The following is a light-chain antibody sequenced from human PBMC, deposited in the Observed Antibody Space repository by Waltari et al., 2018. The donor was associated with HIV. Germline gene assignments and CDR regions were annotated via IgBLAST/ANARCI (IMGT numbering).Light chain of an antibody. Sequence: DIQMTQSPFFLSASVGDRVTVTCRASENINNFVNWFQQKPGRAPNLLIYRASTWQRGVPPRFSGRGSGTDFTLTISSLQPEDFAIYYCLQTYNPPLTFGPGTKVEIK. CDR2: RAS. CDR1: ENINNF. V-gene: IGKV1-39*01. J-gene: IGKJ3*01. CDR3: LQTYNPPLT.